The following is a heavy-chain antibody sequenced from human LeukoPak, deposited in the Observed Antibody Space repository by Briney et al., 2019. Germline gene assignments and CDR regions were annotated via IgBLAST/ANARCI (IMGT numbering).Heavy chain of an antibody. D-gene: IGHD1-26*01. Sequence: GGSLRLSCAASGFTFSNYWMTWVRQAPGKGLEWVANIKQDGSETYYVDSVKGRFTISRDTSNNSLYLQMSSLRAEDTAVYYCARAGGRASGSSYWGQGRLVTVSS. V-gene: IGHV3-7*01. CDR3: ARAGGRASGSSY. J-gene: IGHJ4*02. CDR1: GFTFSNYW. CDR2: IKQDGSET.